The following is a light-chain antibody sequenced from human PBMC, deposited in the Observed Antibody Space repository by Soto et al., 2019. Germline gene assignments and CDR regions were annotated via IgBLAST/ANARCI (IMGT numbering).Light chain of an antibody. CDR1: QSISRY. Sequence: DIQMTQSPSSLSASVGDRVTITCRASQSISRYLNWYQQKPGKAPTLLIYDASSLQSGVQSRFSGSGSGTDFTLTISSLQPEYVATYYCQQSYSTPLDTFGQGTKLEIK. V-gene: IGKV1-39*01. CDR2: DAS. CDR3: QQSYSTPLDT. J-gene: IGKJ2*01.